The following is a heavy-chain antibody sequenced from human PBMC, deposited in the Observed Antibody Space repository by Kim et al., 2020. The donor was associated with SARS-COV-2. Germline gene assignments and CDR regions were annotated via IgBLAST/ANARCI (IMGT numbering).Heavy chain of an antibody. D-gene: IGHD3-9*01. J-gene: IGHJ4*02. V-gene: IGHV3-33*01. CDR1: GFTFSSYG. CDR3: ARDIIGYDILTGYYNGLDY. CDR2: IWYDGSNK. Sequence: GGSLRLSCAASGFTFSSYGMHWVRQAPGKGLEWVAVIWYDGSNKYYADSVKGRFTISRDNSKNTLYLQMNSLRAEDTAVYYCARDIIGYDILTGYYNGLDYWGQGTLVTVSS.